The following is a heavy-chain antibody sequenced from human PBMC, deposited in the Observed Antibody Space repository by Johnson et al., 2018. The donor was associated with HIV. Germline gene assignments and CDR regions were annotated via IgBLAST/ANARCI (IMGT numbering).Heavy chain of an antibody. Sequence: QVQLVESGGGVVQPGTSLRLSCEGSGLSLSAYGLHWVRQAPGKGLEWVAVIWPDGSNKYYADSVKGRFTISRDNSKNTLYLQMNSLRAEDTAVYYCAKCFWGSSLIDVFYMWGQGTMVTVSS. D-gene: IGHD6-13*01. CDR2: IWPDGSNK. J-gene: IGHJ3*02. V-gene: IGHV3-33*06. CDR1: GLSLSAYG. CDR3: AKCFWGSSLIDVFYM.